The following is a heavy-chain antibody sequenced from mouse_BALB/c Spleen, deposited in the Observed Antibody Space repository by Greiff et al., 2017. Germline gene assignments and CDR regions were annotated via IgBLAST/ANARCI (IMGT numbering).Heavy chain of an antibody. CDR3: ARTTVVYWCFDV. J-gene: IGHJ1*01. D-gene: IGHD1-1*01. CDR1: GFNIKDTY. V-gene: IGHV14-3*02. CDR2: IDPANGNT. Sequence: VQLQQSGAELVKPGASVKLSCTASGFNIKDTYMHWVKQRPEQGLEWIGRIDPANGNTKYDPKFQGQATITTDTSSNTAYLQLSSLTSEDTAVYYCARTTVVYWCFDVWGAGTTVTVSS.